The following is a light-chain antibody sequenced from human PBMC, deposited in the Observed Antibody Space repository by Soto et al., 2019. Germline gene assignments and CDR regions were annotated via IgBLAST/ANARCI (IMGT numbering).Light chain of an antibody. CDR2: DAS. V-gene: IGKV1-5*01. Sequence: DIQMTQSPSTLSASVGDRVTITCRASQSISSWLAWYQQKPGKAPKLLIYDASSLESGVPSRFSGSGSGKEFTLTIISLQTDDFATYYAQQYNSYSWTFGQGTKVEIK. J-gene: IGKJ1*01. CDR1: QSISSW. CDR3: QQYNSYSWT.